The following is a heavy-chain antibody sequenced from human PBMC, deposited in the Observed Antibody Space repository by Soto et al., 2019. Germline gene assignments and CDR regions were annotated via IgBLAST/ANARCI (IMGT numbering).Heavy chain of an antibody. CDR1: GYTFTSYG. Sequence: ASVNVSCKASGYTFTSYGISWVRQAPGQGLEWMGWISAYNGNTNYAQKLQGRVTMTTDTSTSTAYMELRSLRSDDTAVYYCARGPSRPMVRGVIITLHQDYFDYWGQGTLVTVSS. CDR2: ISAYNGNT. J-gene: IGHJ4*02. V-gene: IGHV1-18*01. D-gene: IGHD3-10*01. CDR3: ARGPSRPMVRGVIITLHQDYFDY.